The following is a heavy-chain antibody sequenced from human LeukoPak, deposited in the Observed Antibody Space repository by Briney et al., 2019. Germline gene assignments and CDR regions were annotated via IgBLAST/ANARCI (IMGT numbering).Heavy chain of an antibody. V-gene: IGHV3-30*03. CDR1: GFTFSSYG. CDR2: ISYDGSNK. CDR3: ARTMVRGIRWAFDI. J-gene: IGHJ3*02. Sequence: GGSLRLSCAASGFTFSSYGMHWVRQAPGKGLEWVAVISYDGSNKYYADSVKGRFTISRDNSKNTLYLQMNSLRAEDTAVYYCARTMVRGIRWAFDIWGQGTMVTVSS. D-gene: IGHD3-10*01.